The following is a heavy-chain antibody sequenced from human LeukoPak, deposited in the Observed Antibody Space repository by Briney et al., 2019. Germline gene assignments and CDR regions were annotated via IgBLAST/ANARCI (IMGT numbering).Heavy chain of an antibody. V-gene: IGHV4-38-2*01. J-gene: IGHJ4*02. Sequence: SETLSLTCAVSGYSISSGYYWGWIRQPPGKGLEWIGSIYHSGSTYYNPSLKSRVTISVDTSKNQFSLKLSSVTAADTAVYYCARGGGDILTGYYGWGQGTLVTVSS. CDR2: IYHSGST. CDR1: GYSISSGYY. CDR3: ARGGGDILTGYYG. D-gene: IGHD3-9*01.